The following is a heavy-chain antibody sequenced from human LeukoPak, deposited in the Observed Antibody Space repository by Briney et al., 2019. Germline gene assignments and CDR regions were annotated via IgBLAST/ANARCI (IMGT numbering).Heavy chain of an antibody. CDR2: ISSSSTI. CDR3: ARDARYSYGLCDY. D-gene: IGHD5-18*01. CDR1: GFTFSSYS. Sequence: GGSLRLSCAASGFTFSSYSMNWVRQAPGKGLEWVSYISSSSTIYYADSVKGRFTISRDNAKNSLYLQMNSLRDEDTAVYYCARDARYSYGLCDYWGQGTLVTVSS. J-gene: IGHJ4*02. V-gene: IGHV3-48*02.